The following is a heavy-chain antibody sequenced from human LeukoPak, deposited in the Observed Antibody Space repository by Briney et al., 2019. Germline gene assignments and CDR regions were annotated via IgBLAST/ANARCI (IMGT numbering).Heavy chain of an antibody. J-gene: IGHJ5*02. CDR3: ARHGLGGSGSYYSS. CDR1: GFTFDSYE. Sequence: GSLRLSCAASGFTFDSYEMNWVRQPPGKGLEWIGEINHSGSTNYNPSLKSRVTISVDTSKNQFSLKLSSVTAADTAVYYCARHGLGGSGSYYSSWGQGTLVTVSS. CDR2: INHSGST. D-gene: IGHD3-10*01. V-gene: IGHV4-34*01.